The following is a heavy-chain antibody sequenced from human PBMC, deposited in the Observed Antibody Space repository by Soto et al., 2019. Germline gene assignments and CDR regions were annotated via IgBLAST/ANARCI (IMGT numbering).Heavy chain of an antibody. CDR2: TKDNFYRCSS. CDR3: SLFRGVMGY. V-gene: IGHV3-72*01. CDR1: GFTFSDHF. Sequence: EVQLVESGGGLVQPGGSLRLSCATSGFTFSDHFVDWVRQAPGKGMEWIGRTKDNFYRCSSQYGASVQGRFTSSRDDSSNSVFLQIFGLNSEDTDVYFCSLFRGVMGYWGQGNLVTVSS. D-gene: IGHD3-16*01. J-gene: IGHJ4*02.